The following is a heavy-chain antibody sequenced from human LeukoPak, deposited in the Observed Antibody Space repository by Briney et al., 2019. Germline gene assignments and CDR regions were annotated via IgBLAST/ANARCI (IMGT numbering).Heavy chain of an antibody. D-gene: IGHD3-22*01. Sequence: SETLSLTCTVSGGSISRSSYFWGWIRQPPGKGLEWIGSIYYTGSAYYNPSLESRITISVDTSKNQFSLNLTSVTAADTAVYYCARGARGTMIVVGNFDYWGQGTLVTVSS. CDR3: ARGARGTMIVVGNFDY. J-gene: IGHJ4*02. CDR1: GGSISRSSYF. V-gene: IGHV4-39*01. CDR2: IYYTGSA.